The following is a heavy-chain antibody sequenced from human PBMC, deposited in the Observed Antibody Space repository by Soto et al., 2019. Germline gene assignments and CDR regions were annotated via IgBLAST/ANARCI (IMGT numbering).Heavy chain of an antibody. CDR1: GGTFSSYT. CDR2: IIPILGIA. Sequence: QVQLVQSGAEVKKPGSSVKVSCKASGGTFSSYTISWVLQAPRQGLEWMGRIIPILGIANYAQKFQGRVTITADKSTSTAYTELSSLRSEDTAVYYCARERGGCCYDCSYMDVWGKGTTVTVSS. J-gene: IGHJ6*03. D-gene: IGHD5-12*01. V-gene: IGHV1-69*08. CDR3: ARERGGCCYDCSYMDV.